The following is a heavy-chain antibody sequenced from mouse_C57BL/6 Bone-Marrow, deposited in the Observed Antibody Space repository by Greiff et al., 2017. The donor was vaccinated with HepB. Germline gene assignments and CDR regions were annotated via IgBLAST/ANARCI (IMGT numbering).Heavy chain of an antibody. J-gene: IGHJ2*01. CDR3: ARRRDYYGSSSLYYFDY. V-gene: IGHV1-81*01. CDR2: IYPRSGNT. D-gene: IGHD1-1*01. Sequence: QVHVKQSGAELARPGASVKLSCKASGYTFTSYGISWVKQRTGQGLEWIGEIYPRSGNTYYNEKFKGKATLTADKSSSTAYMELRSLTSEDSAVYFCARRRDYYGSSSLYYFDYWGQGTTLTVSS. CDR1: GYTFTSYG.